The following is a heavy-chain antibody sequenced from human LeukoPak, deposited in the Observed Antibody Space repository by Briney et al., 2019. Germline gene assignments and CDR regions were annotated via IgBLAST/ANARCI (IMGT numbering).Heavy chain of an antibody. V-gene: IGHV4-61*02. Sequence: SETLSLTCTVSGSSISSGSYYWSWIRQPAGKGLEWIGCIYTSGSTNYNPSLKSRVTISVDTSKNQFSLKLSSVTAADTAVYYCARSVVVPAAGYDYWGQGTLVTVSS. J-gene: IGHJ4*02. CDR1: GSSISSGSYY. D-gene: IGHD2-2*01. CDR3: ARSVVVPAAGYDY. CDR2: IYTSGST.